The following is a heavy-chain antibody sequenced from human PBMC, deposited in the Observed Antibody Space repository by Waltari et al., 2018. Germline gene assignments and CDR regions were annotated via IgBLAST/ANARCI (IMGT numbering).Heavy chain of an antibody. D-gene: IGHD5-18*01. V-gene: IGHV4-39*01. Sequence: QEWGEGLVSPSERLSLTCTIPVDSFNSISYYRAWLRRPPGKGLVWIGSIYYSGSTYYNPSLKSRVTVSVDASKTQFSAKLSFVTVADTAVYYCWLSLALQLGYSYYDHWGRGTLVTVSS. CDR3: WLSLALQLGYSYYDH. CDR2: IYYSGST. J-gene: IGHJ2*01. CDR1: VDSFNSISYY.